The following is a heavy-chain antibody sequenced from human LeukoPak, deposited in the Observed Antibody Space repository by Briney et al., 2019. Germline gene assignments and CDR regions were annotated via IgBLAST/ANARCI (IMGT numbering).Heavy chain of an antibody. CDR2: INHSGST. CDR3: TRGRGGTRYDFWSGSGYFDY. V-gene: IGHV4-34*01. J-gene: IGHJ4*02. Sequence: SETLSLTCAVYGGSFSGYYWSWIRQPPGKGLEWIGEINHSGSTNYNPSLKSRVTISVDTSKNQFSLKLSSVTAADTAVYYCTRGRGGTRYDFWSGSGYFDYWGQGTLVTVSS. CDR1: GGSFSGYY. D-gene: IGHD3-3*01.